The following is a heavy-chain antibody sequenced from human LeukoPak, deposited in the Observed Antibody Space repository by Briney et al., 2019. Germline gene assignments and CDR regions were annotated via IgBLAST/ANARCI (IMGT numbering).Heavy chain of an antibody. CDR3: ARGRLNVATTYYYYYGMDV. J-gene: IGHJ6*02. D-gene: IGHD5-12*01. CDR2: IYYSGST. CDR1: GGSTSSYY. Sequence: PSETLSLTCTVSGGSTSSYYWSWIRQPPGKGLEWIGYIYYSGSTNYNPSLKSRVTISVDTSKIQFSLKLSSVTAADTAVYYCARGRLNVATTYYYYYGMDVWGQGTTVTVSS. V-gene: IGHV4-59*01.